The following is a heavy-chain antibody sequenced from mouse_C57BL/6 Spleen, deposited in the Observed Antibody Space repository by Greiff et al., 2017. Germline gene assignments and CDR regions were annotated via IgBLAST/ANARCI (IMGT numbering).Heavy chain of an antibody. V-gene: IGHV3-6*01. Sequence: EVKLMESGPGLVKPSQSLSLTCSVTGYSITSGYYWYWIRQFPGNKLEWMGYISYDGSNKYNPSLKNRISITSDTSKNQSILKWNSVTTEDTATYYCARVGGHNKKDNYYAMDYWGQGTSGTVSS. J-gene: IGHJ4*01. CDR2: ISYDGSN. CDR3: ARVGGHNKKDNYYAMDY. D-gene: IGHD3-1*01. CDR1: GYSITSGYY.